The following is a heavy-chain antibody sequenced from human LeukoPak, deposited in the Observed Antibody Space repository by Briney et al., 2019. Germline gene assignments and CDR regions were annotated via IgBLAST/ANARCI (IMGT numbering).Heavy chain of an antibody. Sequence: GGSLRLSCAASGFTFSSYVMSWVRQAPGKGLEWVSGISGSGGSTDYADSVKGGFTISRDNSKNTLYLQMTSQRLEDTAVYYCAKVMSGGRYYYFAYWGQGTLVTV. J-gene: IGHJ4*02. CDR2: ISGSGGST. CDR3: AKVMSGGRYYYFAY. V-gene: IGHV3-23*01. CDR1: GFTFSSYV. D-gene: IGHD3-10*01.